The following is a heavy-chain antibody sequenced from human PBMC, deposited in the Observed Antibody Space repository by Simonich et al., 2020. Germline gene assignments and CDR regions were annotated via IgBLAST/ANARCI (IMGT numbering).Heavy chain of an antibody. CDR3: ARDYSNYDAFDI. Sequence: EVQLVESGGGLVQPGGSLRLSCAASGFTFSSYWVHWVRQAPGKGLVWVSRINSDGSRTSYADAVKGRFTISRDNAKNTLYLQMNSLRAEDTAVYYCARDYSNYDAFDIWGQGTMVTVSS. J-gene: IGHJ3*02. CDR1: GFTFSSYW. V-gene: IGHV3-74*01. CDR2: INSDGSRT. D-gene: IGHD4-4*01.